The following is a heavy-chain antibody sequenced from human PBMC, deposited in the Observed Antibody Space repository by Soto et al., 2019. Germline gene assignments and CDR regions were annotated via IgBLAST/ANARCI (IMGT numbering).Heavy chain of an antibody. CDR1: GFTFSSYG. J-gene: IGHJ4*02. CDR2: IWYDGSNK. D-gene: IGHD5-18*01. V-gene: IGHV3-33*08. Sequence: GESLKISCAASGFTFSSYGMHWVRQAPGKGLEWVAVIWYDGSNKYYADSVKGRFTISRDNSKNTLYLQMNSLRAEDTAVYYCARSEEGYSYGYYFDYWGQGTLVTVSS. CDR3: ARSEEGYSYGYYFDY.